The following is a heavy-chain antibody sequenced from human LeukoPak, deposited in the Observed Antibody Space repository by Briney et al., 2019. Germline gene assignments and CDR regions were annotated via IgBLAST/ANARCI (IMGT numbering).Heavy chain of an antibody. Sequence: SETLSLTCTVSGGSISSYYWSWIRQPAGKGLDWIGRIYTSGSTNYNPSLTSRVTMSVDTSKNQFSLKLSSVTAADTAVYYCARDSSYCSGGSCYSHYYYMDVWGKGTTVTVSS. CDR3: ARDSSYCSGGSCYSHYYYMDV. CDR1: GGSISSYY. CDR2: IYTSGST. V-gene: IGHV4-4*07. J-gene: IGHJ6*03. D-gene: IGHD2-15*01.